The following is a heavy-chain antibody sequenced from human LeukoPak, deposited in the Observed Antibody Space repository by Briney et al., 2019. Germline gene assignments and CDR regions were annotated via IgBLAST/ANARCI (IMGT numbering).Heavy chain of an antibody. D-gene: IGHD1-26*01. J-gene: IGHJ4*02. CDR3: ARDEVGAPPIDY. CDR1: GFAFSSHW. CDR2: INGDGSLT. V-gene: IGHV3-74*01. Sequence: GGSLRLSCEAPGFAFSSHWMHWVRQAPGKGLVWVSNINGDGSLTGCADSVKGRFTTSRDNAKNTLFLYMNSLRAEDTAVYYCARDEVGAPPIDYWGQGALVTVSS.